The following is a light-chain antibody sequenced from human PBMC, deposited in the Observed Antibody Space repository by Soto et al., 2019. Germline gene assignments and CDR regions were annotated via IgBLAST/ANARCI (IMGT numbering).Light chain of an antibody. CDR2: KAS. CDR3: QQYNSYWT. V-gene: IGKV1-5*03. CDR1: QSISSW. J-gene: IGKJ1*01. Sequence: DIPVNQVPFTLSASLGDRVTITFRASQSISSWLAWYQQKPGKAPKLLIYKASSLESGVPSRFSGSGSGTEFTLTISSLQPDDFATYYCQQYNSYWTFGQGTKV.